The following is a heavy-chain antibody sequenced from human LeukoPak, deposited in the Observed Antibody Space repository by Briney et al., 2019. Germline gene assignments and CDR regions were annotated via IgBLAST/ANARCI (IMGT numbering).Heavy chain of an antibody. V-gene: IGHV4-59*01. D-gene: IGHD5-18*01. CDR2: IYYSGST. Sequence: SETLSLTCTVSGGSISSYYWSWIRQAPGKGLEWIGYIYYSGSTNYNPSLKSRVTISVGTSKNQFSLKLNSVTAADTAVYYCARDSEYNYGFDHWGQGTLVTVSS. J-gene: IGHJ4*02. CDR3: ARDSEYNYGFDH. CDR1: GGSISSYY.